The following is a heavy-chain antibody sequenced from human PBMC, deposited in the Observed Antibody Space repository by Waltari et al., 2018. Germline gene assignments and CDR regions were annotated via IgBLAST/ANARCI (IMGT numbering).Heavy chain of an antibody. CDR2: IIPILGIP. J-gene: IGHJ3*02. D-gene: IGHD3-22*01. CDR3: ARGRYYDSSGYYSLRAFDI. CDR1: GGTFSSYT. V-gene: IGHV1-69*02. Sequence: QVQLVQSGAEVKKPGSSVKVSCKASGGTFSSYTISWVRQAPGQGLEWMGRIIPILGIPNYAQKSQGRVTITADKSTSTAYRELSSLRSEDTAVYYCARGRYYDSSGYYSLRAFDIWGQGTMVTVSS.